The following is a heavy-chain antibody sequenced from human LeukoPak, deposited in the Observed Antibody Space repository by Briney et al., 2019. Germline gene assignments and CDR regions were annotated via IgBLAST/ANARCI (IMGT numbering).Heavy chain of an antibody. D-gene: IGHD6-19*01. V-gene: IGHV4-59*08. CDR1: DGSISSHY. J-gene: IGHJ3*02. CDR2: FAYSGTT. CDR3: ARPHSSGWYGVYDI. Sequence: SETLSLTCTVSDGSISSHYWSWIRQPPGKGLEWIGHFAYSGTTSYNASLKSRVTISVDTSKNQFSLTLTSVTAADTAVYYCARPHSSGWYGVYDIWGQGTMVTVSS.